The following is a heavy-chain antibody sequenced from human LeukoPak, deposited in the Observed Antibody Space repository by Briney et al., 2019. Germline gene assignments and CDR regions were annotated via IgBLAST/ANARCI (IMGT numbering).Heavy chain of an antibody. D-gene: IGHD3-10*01. Sequence: GGSLRLSCTASGFTFGDYAMSWVRQAPGKGLEWVGFIRSKAYGGTTEYAASVKGRFTISRDDSKSIAYLQMNSLKTEDTAVYYCTRGRYGSGSYYNSPYYYYYMDVWGKGTTVTISS. CDR3: TRGRYGSGSYYNSPYYYYYMDV. J-gene: IGHJ6*03. V-gene: IGHV3-49*04. CDR2: IRSKAYGGTT. CDR1: GFTFGDYA.